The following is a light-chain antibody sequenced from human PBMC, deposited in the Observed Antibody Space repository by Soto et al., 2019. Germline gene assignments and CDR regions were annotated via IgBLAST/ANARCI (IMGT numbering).Light chain of an antibody. V-gene: IGKV3-15*01. J-gene: IGKJ1*01. CDR3: QQYVSWPRT. Sequence: EILMTQSPPTVSVSPGERATLSCRASQSVSSNLAWYQQKPGQAPRLLIYGASTRATGIPARFSGSGSGTEFTLTISSLQSEDFAVYYCQQYVSWPRTFGQGTRVEIK. CDR1: QSVSSN. CDR2: GAS.